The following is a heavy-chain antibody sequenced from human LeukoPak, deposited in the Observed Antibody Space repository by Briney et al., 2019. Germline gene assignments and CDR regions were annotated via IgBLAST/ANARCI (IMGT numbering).Heavy chain of an antibody. Sequence: PSETLSLTCPVSGGSISNYYYWTWIRQPPGKGLEWIGYVYYTGSTNFNPSLKSRVTMSLDTSRNQFSLRLTSVTAADTAVYYCARGTPHYYGSGSYYIRRFDPWGQGTLVTVSS. CDR2: VYYTGST. D-gene: IGHD3-10*01. CDR3: ARGTPHYYGSGSYYIRRFDP. J-gene: IGHJ5*02. CDR1: GGSISNYY. V-gene: IGHV4-59*12.